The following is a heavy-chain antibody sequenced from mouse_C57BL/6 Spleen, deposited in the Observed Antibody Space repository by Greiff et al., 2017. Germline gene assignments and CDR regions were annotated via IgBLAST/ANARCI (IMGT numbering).Heavy chain of an antibody. Sequence: QVQLQQPGAELVRPGSSVKLSCKASGYTFTSYWMDWVKQRPGQGLEWIGNIYPSDSETHYNQKFKGKATLTVDKSSSTAYMQLSSLTSEDSAVYYCAICAQIYYVYQYFDYWGQGTTLTVSS. CDR2: IYPSDSET. J-gene: IGHJ2*01. D-gene: IGHD2-2*01. CDR1: GYTFTSYW. V-gene: IGHV1-61*01. CDR3: AICAQIYYVYQYFDY.